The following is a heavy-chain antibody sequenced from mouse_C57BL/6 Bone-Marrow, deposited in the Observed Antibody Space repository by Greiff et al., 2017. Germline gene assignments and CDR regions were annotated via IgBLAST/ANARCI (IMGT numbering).Heavy chain of an antibody. CDR1: GYTFTSYW. Sequence: QVQLQQPGTELVTPGASVKLSCKASGYTFTSYWMHWVKQRPGQGLEWIGNINPSNGGTNYNEKFKSKATLTVDKSSSTAYMQLSSLTSEDSAVYYCQYGNYVHWYFDVWGTGTTVTVSS. V-gene: IGHV1-53*01. D-gene: IGHD2-1*01. CDR2: INPSNGGT. CDR3: QYGNYVHWYFDV. J-gene: IGHJ1*03.